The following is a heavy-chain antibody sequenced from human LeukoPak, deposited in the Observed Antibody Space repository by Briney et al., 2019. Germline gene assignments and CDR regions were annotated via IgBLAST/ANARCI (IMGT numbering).Heavy chain of an antibody. CDR1: GGTFSSYA. D-gene: IGHD4-11*01. Sequence: VASVKVSCKASGGTFSSYAISWVRQAPGQALDWMGGTIPIFGTANYAQKFQGRVTITTGESTSTAYMALSSLRSEDTAVYYCARGSVTTVPNWFDPWGQGTLVTVSS. CDR2: TIPIFGTA. J-gene: IGHJ5*02. V-gene: IGHV1-69*05. CDR3: ARGSVTTVPNWFDP.